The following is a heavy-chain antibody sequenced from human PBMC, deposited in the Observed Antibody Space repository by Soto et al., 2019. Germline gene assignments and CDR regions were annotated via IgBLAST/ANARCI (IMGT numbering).Heavy chain of an antibody. Sequence: LRLSCATSGFPFSDYYMSWIRQAPGKGLEWLSHISPKSTYRNYADSVKGRFTISRDNTRSSLFLQMNSLGVEDTAVYYCARGGGGGLFEHWGQGVLVTVSS. CDR1: GFPFSDYY. J-gene: IGHJ1*01. CDR3: ARGGGGGLFEH. CDR2: ISPKSTYR. D-gene: IGHD2-21*01. V-gene: IGHV3-11*06.